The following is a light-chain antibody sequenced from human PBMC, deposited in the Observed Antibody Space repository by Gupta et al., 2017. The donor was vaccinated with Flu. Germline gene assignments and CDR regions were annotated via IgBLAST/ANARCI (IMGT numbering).Light chain of an antibody. CDR2: KAS. J-gene: IGKJ2*01. CDR3: QQEDSHPFT. V-gene: IGKV1-5*03. Sequence: PSTLSASVGDRVTITCRPSQSIKIRLDWYQQKPGKAPKLLIYKASNFQSGVPSRFSGSGYETDFVLTIISLQADDFARYYCQQEDSHPFTFGQGTRLEIK. CDR1: QSIKIR.